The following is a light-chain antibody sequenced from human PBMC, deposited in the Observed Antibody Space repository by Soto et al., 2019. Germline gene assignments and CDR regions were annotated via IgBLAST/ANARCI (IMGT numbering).Light chain of an antibody. Sequence: EIVLTQSPGTLSVSPGERATLSCRASQSISSNYLAWYQQKPGQAPSLLIYGASSRATGIPDRFSGSGSGTDFTLTISRLEPEDSAIYYCQQYVSWMFDQGTKVEIK. J-gene: IGKJ1*01. CDR2: GAS. CDR1: QSISSNY. CDR3: QQYVSWM. V-gene: IGKV3-20*01.